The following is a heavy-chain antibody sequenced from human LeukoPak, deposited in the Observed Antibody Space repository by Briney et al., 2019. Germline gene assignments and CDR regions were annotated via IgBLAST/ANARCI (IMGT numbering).Heavy chain of an antibody. CDR2: IYTSGST. CDR3: ARVVAVAGTCWFDP. D-gene: IGHD6-19*01. Sequence: SETLSLTCTVSGGSLRSYYWSWIRQPAGKGLDWIGRIYTSGSTNYNPSLKSRVTMSVDTSKNQFSLKLSSVTAADTAVYYCARVVAVAGTCWFDPWGQGTLVTVSS. CDR1: GGSLRSYY. V-gene: IGHV4-4*07. J-gene: IGHJ5*02.